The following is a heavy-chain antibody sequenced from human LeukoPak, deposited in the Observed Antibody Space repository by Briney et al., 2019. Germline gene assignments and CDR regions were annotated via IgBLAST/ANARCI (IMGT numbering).Heavy chain of an antibody. V-gene: IGHV4-39*01. J-gene: IGHJ6*03. CDR2: ISYSGSI. Sequence: SETLSLTCTVSGGSISRGSYSWGWIRQPPGKGLEWIVSISYSGSIYYSPSLKSRVTISVDKSNNQFSLRLSSVTASDTAVYYCARRSRNVVVVPLYYYYYYMDVWGKGTTVTVSS. D-gene: IGHD2-15*01. CDR3: ARRSRNVVVVPLYYYYYYMDV. CDR1: GGSISRGSYS.